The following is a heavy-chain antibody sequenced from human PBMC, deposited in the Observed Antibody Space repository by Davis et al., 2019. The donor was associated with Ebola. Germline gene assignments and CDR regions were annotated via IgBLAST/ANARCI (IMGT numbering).Heavy chain of an antibody. J-gene: IGHJ4*02. CDR1: GFAFSSYV. Sequence: PGGSLRLSCAASGFAFSSYVMHWVRQAPGKGLVWVSRISHDRTITTYADSVRGRFTVSRDNAQNTLYLQMNSLTAEDTAVYYCSRDVQFEFYDYWGQGTLVTVSS. CDR3: SRDVQFEFYDY. D-gene: IGHD3-10*01. V-gene: IGHV3-74*01. CDR2: ISHDRTIT.